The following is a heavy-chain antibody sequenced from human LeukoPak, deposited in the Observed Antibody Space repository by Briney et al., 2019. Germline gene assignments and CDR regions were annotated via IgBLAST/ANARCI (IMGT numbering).Heavy chain of an antibody. CDR1: RFIFSSFA. CDR3: AKDASYFDSSGYRGLDC. CDR2: ISGSGGSP. V-gene: IGHV3-23*01. D-gene: IGHD3-22*01. J-gene: IGHJ4*02. Sequence: GGSLRLSCAASRFIFSSFAMSWVRQVPGKGLEWVSAISGSGGSPYYTDSVKGRFTISRDNSKNTLYLQMNSLRADDTAVYYCAKDASYFDSSGYRGLDCWGQGTLVTVSS.